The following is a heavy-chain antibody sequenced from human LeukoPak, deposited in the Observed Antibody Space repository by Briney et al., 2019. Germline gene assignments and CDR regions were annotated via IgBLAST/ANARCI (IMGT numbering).Heavy chain of an antibody. V-gene: IGHV4-34*01. CDR1: GGSFSGYY. CDR2: INHSGST. Sequence: PSETLSLTCAVYGGSFSGYYWSWIRQPPGKGLEWIGEINHSGSTNYNPSLKSRVTISVDTSKNQFSLKLSSVTAADTAVYYCARPYSSSSGIDYWGQGTLVTVSS. CDR3: ARPYSSSSGIDY. J-gene: IGHJ4*02. D-gene: IGHD6-6*01.